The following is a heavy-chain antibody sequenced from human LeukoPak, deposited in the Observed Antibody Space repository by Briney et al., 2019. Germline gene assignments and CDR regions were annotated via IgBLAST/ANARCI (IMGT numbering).Heavy chain of an antibody. Sequence: GGSLRLSCAASGFTFSSYAMSWVRQAPGKGLEWVSVIYSGGSTYYADSVKGRFTISRDNSKNTLYLQMNSLRAEDTAVYYCARDAYYYDSSGPVDWGQGTLVTVSS. V-gene: IGHV3-53*01. CDR2: IYSGGST. CDR3: ARDAYYYDSSGPVD. D-gene: IGHD3-22*01. J-gene: IGHJ4*02. CDR1: GFTFSSYA.